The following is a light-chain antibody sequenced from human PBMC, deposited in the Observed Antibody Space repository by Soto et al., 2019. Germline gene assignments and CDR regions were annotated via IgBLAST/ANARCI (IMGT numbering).Light chain of an antibody. CDR2: GAS. V-gene: IGKV3-20*01. CDR1: QSISGTY. Sequence: DTVLSQSAGTLSLSSGERATLSCRASQSISGTYLAWYQQKPGHAPRLLIYGASSRATGIPDRFSGSGSGTDFTLTISSLEPEDFAVYYCQQYGSSPQPFGQGTKVDIK. J-gene: IGKJ1*01. CDR3: QQYGSSPQP.